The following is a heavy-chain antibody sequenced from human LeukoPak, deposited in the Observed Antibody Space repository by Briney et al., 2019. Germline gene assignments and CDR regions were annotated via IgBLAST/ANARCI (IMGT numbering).Heavy chain of an antibody. CDR2: IRYDGSNK. CDR3: ARNDCPGGSCYWNRGYFDY. D-gene: IGHD2-15*01. V-gene: IGHV3-30*02. CDR1: GFTFSSYG. J-gene: IGHJ4*02. Sequence: GGSLRLSCAASGFTFSSYGMHWVRQAPGKGLEWVAFIRYDGSNKYYADSVKGRFTISRDNSKNTLYLQMNSLRAEDTAVYYCARNDCPGGSCYWNRGYFDYWGQGTLVTVSS.